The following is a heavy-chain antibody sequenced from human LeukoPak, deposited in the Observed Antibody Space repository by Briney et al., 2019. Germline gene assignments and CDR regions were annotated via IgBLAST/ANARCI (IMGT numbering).Heavy chain of an antibody. D-gene: IGHD3-3*01. J-gene: IGHJ4*02. CDR3: ARCTFLRVKLDQYYIDY. CDR2: INHSGST. V-gene: IGHV4-34*01. Sequence: SETLSLTCAVYGGSFSGYYWSWIRQPPGKGPEWIGEINHSGSTNYNPSLKSRVTISVDTSKNQFSLKLSSVTAADAAVYYCARCTFLRVKLDQYYIDYWGQGTLVTVSS. CDR1: GGSFSGYY.